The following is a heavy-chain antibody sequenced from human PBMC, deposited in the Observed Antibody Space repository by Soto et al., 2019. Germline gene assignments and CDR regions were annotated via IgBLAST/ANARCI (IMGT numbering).Heavy chain of an antibody. V-gene: IGHV3-33*01. Sequence: QVQLVESGGGVVQPGRSLRLSCTASGFTFSSYGMHWVRQAPGKGLEWVAVIWYDGSNKYYADSVKGRFTISRDNSKNTLYPQMYSLRAEDTAVYYCARRGYDYGDYVLDYWGQGTLVTVSS. CDR1: GFTFSSYG. CDR2: IWYDGSNK. J-gene: IGHJ4*02. D-gene: IGHD4-17*01. CDR3: ARRGYDYGDYVLDY.